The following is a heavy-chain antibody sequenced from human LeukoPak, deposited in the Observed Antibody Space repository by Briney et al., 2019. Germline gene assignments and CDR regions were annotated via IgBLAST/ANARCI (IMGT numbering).Heavy chain of an antibody. CDR2: IYTSGTT. J-gene: IGHJ4*02. CDR3: ARGWELQTFDF. D-gene: IGHD1-26*01. V-gene: IGHV4-61*02. CDR1: GGSISSGSYY. Sequence: SETLSLTCSVSGGSISSGSYYWNWIRQPAGKGLDWIGRIYTSGTTNYNPSLKSRVSISMDTSKNQFSLKLSSVTAADTAVYYCARGWELQTFDFWGQGPLVTVSP.